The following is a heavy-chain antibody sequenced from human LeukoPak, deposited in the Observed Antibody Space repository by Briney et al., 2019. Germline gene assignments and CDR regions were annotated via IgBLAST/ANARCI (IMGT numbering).Heavy chain of an antibody. D-gene: IGHD2-15*01. CDR2: IYYSGST. CDR1: GGSISSSSYY. J-gene: IGHJ4*02. CDR3: ATQEDEDY. Sequence: PSETLSLTCTVSGGSISSSSYYWGWIRQPPGKGLGWIGSIYYSGSTYYNPSLKSRVTISVDTSKNQFSLKLSSVTAADTAVYYCATQEDEDYWGQGTLVTVSS. V-gene: IGHV4-39*01.